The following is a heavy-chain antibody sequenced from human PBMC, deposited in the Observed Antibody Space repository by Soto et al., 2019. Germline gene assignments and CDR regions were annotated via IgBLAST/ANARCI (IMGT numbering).Heavy chain of an antibody. CDR2: INSDGSST. V-gene: IGHV3-74*01. D-gene: IGHD2-15*01. CDR3: ARTSLVVAAATREDY. CDR1: GFTFSSYW. J-gene: IGHJ4*02. Sequence: EVQLVESGGALVQPGGSLRLSCAASGFTFSSYWMHWVRQAPGKGLVWVSRINSDGSSTSYADSVKGRFTISSDNAKNTLDLKMKSLRAEDTAVYYCARTSLVVAAATREDYWGQGTLVTVSS.